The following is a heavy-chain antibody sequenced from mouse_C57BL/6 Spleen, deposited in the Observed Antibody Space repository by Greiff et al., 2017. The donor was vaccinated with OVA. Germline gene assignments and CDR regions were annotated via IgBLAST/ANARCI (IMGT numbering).Heavy chain of an antibody. D-gene: IGHD1-1*01. J-gene: IGHJ4*01. CDR1: GFTFSSYA. Sequence: EVQLVESGGGLVKPGGSLKLSCAASGFTFSSYAMSWVRQTPEKRLEWVATISDGGSYTYYPDNVKGRFTISRDNAKNNLYLQMSHLKSEDTAMYYCARDRSPYGSSEGGAMDYWGQGTSVTVSS. CDR2: ISDGGSYT. V-gene: IGHV5-4*01. CDR3: ARDRSPYGSSEGGAMDY.